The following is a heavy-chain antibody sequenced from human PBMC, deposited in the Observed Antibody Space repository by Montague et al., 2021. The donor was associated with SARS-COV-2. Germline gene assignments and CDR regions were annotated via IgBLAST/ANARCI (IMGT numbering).Heavy chain of an antibody. J-gene: IGHJ6*02. CDR1: GGSISTYY. CDR3: ARLPYDNSYGMDV. Sequence: SETLSLTCTVSGGSISTYYWNWIRQFPGKGLEWIGYIDYSGSTNYNPSFRSRVIISVDRSKIQFSLKLNSVTAADTAIYYCARLPYDNSYGMDVWGQGTTVTVSS. V-gene: IGHV4-59*01. D-gene: IGHD3-9*01. CDR2: IDYSGST.